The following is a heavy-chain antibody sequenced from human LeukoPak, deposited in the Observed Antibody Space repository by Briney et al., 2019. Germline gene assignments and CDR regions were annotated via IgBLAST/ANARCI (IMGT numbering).Heavy chain of an antibody. Sequence: GESLKISCKGSGYSFTSYWIGWVRQMPGKGLEWMGIIYPGDSDTRYSPSFQGQVTISADKSISTAYLQWSSLKASDTAMYYCARQGYSYGSVPLYFDYWGQGTLVTVS. CDR1: GYSFTSYW. D-gene: IGHD5-18*01. CDR3: ARQGYSYGSVPLYFDY. J-gene: IGHJ4*02. V-gene: IGHV5-51*01. CDR2: IYPGDSDT.